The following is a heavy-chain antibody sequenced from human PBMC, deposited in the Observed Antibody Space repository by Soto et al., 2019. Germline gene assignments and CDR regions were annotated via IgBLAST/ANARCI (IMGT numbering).Heavy chain of an antibody. CDR1: GFNLRDHS. CDR2: IFWDGNRM. CDR3: TKDINTGGVHV. Sequence: GGSLRLSCVASGFNLRDHSIHWVRQAPGKGLEWVSGIFWDGNRMDYADSVKGRFFISRDNAKNSLYLQMNSLREDDTALYYCTKDINTGGVHVCGQGTTITVS. J-gene: IGHJ6*02. D-gene: IGHD4-17*01. V-gene: IGHV3-9*01.